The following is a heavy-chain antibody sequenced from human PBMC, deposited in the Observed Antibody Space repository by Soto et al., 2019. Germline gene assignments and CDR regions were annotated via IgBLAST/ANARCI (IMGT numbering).Heavy chain of an antibody. CDR1: GGSFSGYC. D-gene: IGHD1-1*01. CDR2: INHSGST. CDR3: AGRTGTMPAHYGMDV. J-gene: IGHJ6*02. V-gene: IGHV4-34*01. Sequence: SETLSLTCAVYGGSFSGYCWSWIRQPPGKGLEWIGEINHSGSTNYNPSLKSRVTISVDTSKNQFSLKLSSVTAADTAVYYCAGRTGTMPAHYGMDVWGQGTTVTVSS.